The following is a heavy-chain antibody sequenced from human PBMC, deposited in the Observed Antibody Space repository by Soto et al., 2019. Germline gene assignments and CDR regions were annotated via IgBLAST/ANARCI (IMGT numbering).Heavy chain of an antibody. D-gene: IGHD1-26*01. CDR1: GFTFSGSA. Sequence: GGSLRLSCAASGFTFSGSAMHWVRQASGKGLEWVGRIRSKANSYATAYAASVKGRFTISRDDSKNTAYLQMNSLKTEDTAVYYCTIQPEELVSLHAFDIWGQGTMVTVS. CDR3: TIQPEELVSLHAFDI. V-gene: IGHV3-73*01. J-gene: IGHJ3*02. CDR2: IRSKANSYAT.